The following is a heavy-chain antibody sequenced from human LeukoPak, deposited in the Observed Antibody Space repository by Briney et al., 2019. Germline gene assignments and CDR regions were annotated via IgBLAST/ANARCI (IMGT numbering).Heavy chain of an antibody. CDR3: ARDISGSQDP. J-gene: IGHJ5*02. V-gene: IGHV4-30-2*01. Sequence: SETLSLTCTVSGGSISSSSYYWSWIRQPPGKGLEWIGYIYHSGSTYYNPSLKSRVTISVDRSKNQFSLKLSSVTAADTAVYYCARDISGSQDPWGQGTLVTVSS. D-gene: IGHD1-26*01. CDR1: GGSISSSSYY. CDR2: IYHSGST.